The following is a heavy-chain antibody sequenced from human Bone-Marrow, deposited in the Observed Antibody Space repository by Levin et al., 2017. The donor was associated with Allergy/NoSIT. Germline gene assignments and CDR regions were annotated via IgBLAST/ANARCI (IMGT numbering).Heavy chain of an antibody. V-gene: IGHV3-48*01. D-gene: IGHD4-17*01. CDR2: ISSSRSTI. CDR1: GFSFSSRG. J-gene: IGHJ6*02. CDR3: ASSDYGDNYQYGMDV. Sequence: GGSLRLSCAASGFSFSSRGMNWVRQAPGKGLEWVSYISSSRSTIYYADSVKGRFTISRDNAKNSLSLEMNSLTAEDSAIYYCASSDYGDNYQYGMDVWGQGTTVTVSS.